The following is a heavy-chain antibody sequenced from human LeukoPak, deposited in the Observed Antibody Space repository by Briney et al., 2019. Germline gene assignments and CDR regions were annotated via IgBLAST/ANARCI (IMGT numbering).Heavy chain of an antibody. J-gene: IGHJ4*02. CDR3: ATESSRSSAY. CDR2: ISRSGSSI. CDR1: GFTFNNYA. D-gene: IGHD6-6*01. Sequence: GGSLRLSSVASGFTFNNYAMNWVRQAPGKGLEWVSHISRSGSSIFYADSVKGRFTIFRDNGQNSLYLQMSSLRAEDTAVYYCATESSRSSAYWGQGTLVTVSS. V-gene: IGHV3-48*01.